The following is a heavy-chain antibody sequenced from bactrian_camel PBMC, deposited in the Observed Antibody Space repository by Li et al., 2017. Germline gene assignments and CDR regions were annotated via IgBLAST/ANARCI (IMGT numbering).Heavy chain of an antibody. Sequence: VQLVESGGGLVQPGGSLRLSCATSGFTFSNYAMNWVRQAPGKGLEWVSAINSGGGSTYYADSVKGRFTISKDNAKNTLYLQMNSLKPEDTAVYYCAADRQIGSWYGNAAFGHWGQGTQVTVS. CDR3: AADRQIGSWYGNAAFGH. J-gene: IGHJ6*01. CDR2: INSGGGST. CDR1: GFTFSNYA. D-gene: IGHD6*01. V-gene: IGHV3S31*01.